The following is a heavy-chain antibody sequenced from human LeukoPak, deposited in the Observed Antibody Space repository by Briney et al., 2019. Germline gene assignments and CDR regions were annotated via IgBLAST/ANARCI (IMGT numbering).Heavy chain of an antibody. D-gene: IGHD4-23*01. J-gene: IGHJ4*02. Sequence: EAPVKVSCKASGYTFTSYYMHWVRQAPGQGLEWMGIINPSGGSTSYAQKFQGRVTMTRDTSTSTVYMELSSLRSEDTAVYYCASSSASGGNSGGSDYWGQGILVTVSS. CDR3: ASSSASGGNSGGSDY. V-gene: IGHV1-46*01. CDR2: INPSGGST. CDR1: GYTFTSYY.